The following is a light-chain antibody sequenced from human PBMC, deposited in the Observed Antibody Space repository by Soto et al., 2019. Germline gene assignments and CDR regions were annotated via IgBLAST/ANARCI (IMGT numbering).Light chain of an antibody. V-gene: IGKV3-20*01. J-gene: IGKJ1*01. Sequence: EIVLTQSPGTLSLSPGERATLSCRASQSVSSSYLAWYQQKPGQAPRLLIYGASNRATGIPDRFSGSGSGTDFTLTISRLEPEDFAVYYCQQYGSSGTLGQGTKVDLK. CDR2: GAS. CDR1: QSVSSSY. CDR3: QQYGSSGT.